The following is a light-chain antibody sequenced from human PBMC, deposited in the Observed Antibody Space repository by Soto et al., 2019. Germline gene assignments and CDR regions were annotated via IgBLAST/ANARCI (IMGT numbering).Light chain of an antibody. CDR2: GVT. CDR3: SSYTSSSTLV. J-gene: IGLJ1*01. V-gene: IGLV2-14*01. Sequence: ALTQPASVSGSPGQSITISCTGTSSDVGAYNYVSWYQQYPGKAPKLMIYGVTNRPSGVSNRFSGSKTGNTASLTISGLQAEDEADYYCSSYTSSSTLVFGTGTKVTVL. CDR1: SSDVGAYNY.